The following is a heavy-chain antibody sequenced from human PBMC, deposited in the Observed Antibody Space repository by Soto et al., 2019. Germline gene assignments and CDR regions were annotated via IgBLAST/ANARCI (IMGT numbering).Heavy chain of an antibody. CDR1: GFTFSSYA. Sequence: GGSLRLSCAASGFTFSSYAMSWVRQAPGKGLEWVSAISGSGGSTHYADSVKGRFTISRDNSKNTLYLQMNSLRAEDTAVYYCAKDNVVTAIPYYFDYWGQGTLVTVSS. CDR3: AKDNVVTAIPYYFDY. CDR2: ISGSGGST. V-gene: IGHV3-23*01. J-gene: IGHJ4*02. D-gene: IGHD2-21*02.